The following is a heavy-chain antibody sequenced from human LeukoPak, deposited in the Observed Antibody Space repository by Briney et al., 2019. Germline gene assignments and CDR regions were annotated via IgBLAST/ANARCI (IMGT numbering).Heavy chain of an antibody. CDR3: ARDPRLSSGYSTGILWYFDL. D-gene: IGHD3-22*01. Sequence: GASVKVSCKASGYTFTNYYMHWVRQAPGQGLEWMGIIDPYGGSRSYAQKFQGRVTMTRDTSTSTVYMELSSLKSEDTAVYYCARDPRLSSGYSTGILWYFDLWGRGTLVTVSS. CDR2: IDPYGGSR. V-gene: IGHV1-46*01. J-gene: IGHJ2*01. CDR1: GYTFTNYY.